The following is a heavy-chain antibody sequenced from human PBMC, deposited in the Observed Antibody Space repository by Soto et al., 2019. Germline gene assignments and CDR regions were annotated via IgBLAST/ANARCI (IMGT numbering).Heavy chain of an antibody. CDR3: ARVGGYVNPSYGMDV. D-gene: IGHD2-15*01. V-gene: IGHV1-2*04. Sequence: RASVKVSCKASGYTFTGYYMHWVRQAPGQGLEWMGRINPNSGGTNYAQKFQGWVTMTRDTSISTAYMELSRLRSDDTAVYYCARVGGYVNPSYGMDVWGQGTTVTVS. CDR2: INPNSGGT. J-gene: IGHJ6*02. CDR1: GYTFTGYY.